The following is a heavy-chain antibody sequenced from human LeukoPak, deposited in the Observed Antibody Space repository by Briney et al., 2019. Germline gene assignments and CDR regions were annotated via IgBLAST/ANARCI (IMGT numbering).Heavy chain of an antibody. J-gene: IGHJ4*02. CDR3: ARGGYFDY. CDR2: INHSGST. V-gene: IGHV4-34*01. Sequence: PSETLSLTCAVYGGSFSGYYWSWIRQPPGKGLEWIGEINHSGSTNYNPSLKSRVTISVDTSKNQFSLKLSSVTAADTAVYYCARGGYFDYWGQGTLVTVSS. CDR1: GGSFSGYY.